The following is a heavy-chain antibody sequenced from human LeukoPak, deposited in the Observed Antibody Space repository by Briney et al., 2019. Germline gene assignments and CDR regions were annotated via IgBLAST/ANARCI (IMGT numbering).Heavy chain of an antibody. CDR2: IIPILGIA. D-gene: IGHD5-24*01. CDR3: ARGVKMANYDY. J-gene: IGHJ4*02. V-gene: IGHV1-69*04. Sequence: ASVKVSCKASGGTFSSYAISWVRQAPGQGLEWMGRIIPILGIANYAQKFQGRVTITADKSTSTAYMELSSLRSEDTAVYYCARGVKMANYDYWGQGTLVTVSS. CDR1: GGTFSSYA.